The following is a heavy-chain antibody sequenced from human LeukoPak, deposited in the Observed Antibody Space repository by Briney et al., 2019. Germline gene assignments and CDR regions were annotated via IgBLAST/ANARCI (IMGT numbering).Heavy chain of an antibody. Sequence: GGSLRLSCAASGFTFSSYAVHWVRQAPGKGLEWVAVISYDGSNKYYADSVKGRFTISRDNSKNTLYLQMNSLRAEDTAVYYCARTLLWFVGDYWGQGTLVTVSS. CDR1: GFTFSSYA. D-gene: IGHD3-10*01. CDR2: ISYDGSNK. CDR3: ARTLLWFVGDY. J-gene: IGHJ4*02. V-gene: IGHV3-30-3*01.